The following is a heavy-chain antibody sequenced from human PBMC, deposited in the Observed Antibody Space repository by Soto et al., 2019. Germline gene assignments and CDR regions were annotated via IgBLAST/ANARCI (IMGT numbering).Heavy chain of an antibody. D-gene: IGHD6-13*01. CDR3: ASFSIAATDPYGMDV. J-gene: IGHJ6*02. CDR2: ISAYNGNT. V-gene: IGHV1-18*01. Sequence: QVQLVQSGAEVKKPGASVKVSCKASGYTFTSYGISWVRQAPGQGLEWMGWISAYNGNTNYAQKLQGRVTMTTDTSKSTAYMELRSLRSDDTAVYYCASFSIAATDPYGMDVWCQGTTVTVSS. CDR1: GYTFTSYG.